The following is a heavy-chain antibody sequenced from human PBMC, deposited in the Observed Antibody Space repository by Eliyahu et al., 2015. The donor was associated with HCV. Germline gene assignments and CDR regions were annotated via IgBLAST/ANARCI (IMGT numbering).Heavy chain of an antibody. CDR2: IKSKTDGGTT. V-gene: IGHV3-15*01. D-gene: IGHD3-3*01. CDR3: SAAYYDFWSGYLDY. Sequence: EVQLVESGGGSVKPGGSLKLFCAASGFTFSNAWMSWVRQAPGKGLEWVGRIKSKTDGGTTDYAAPVKGRFTISRDDSKNTLYLQMNSLKTEDTAVYYCSAAYYDFWSGYLDYWGQGTLVTVSS. CDR1: GFTFSNAW. J-gene: IGHJ4*02.